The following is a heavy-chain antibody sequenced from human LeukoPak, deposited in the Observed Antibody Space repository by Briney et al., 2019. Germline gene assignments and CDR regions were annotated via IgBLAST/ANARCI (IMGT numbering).Heavy chain of an antibody. CDR3: ARQGRVSGSDFDC. V-gene: IGHV3-74*03. Sequence: GGSLRLSCAASGFTFSSYWMHWVRQAPGKGLVWVSRINSDGSSITYADSVKGRFTISRDNAKNTLYLQMSSLRVEDTAVYYCARQGRVSGSDFDCWGQGTLVTVSS. CDR2: INSDGSSI. J-gene: IGHJ4*02. CDR1: GFTFSSYW. D-gene: IGHD5-12*01.